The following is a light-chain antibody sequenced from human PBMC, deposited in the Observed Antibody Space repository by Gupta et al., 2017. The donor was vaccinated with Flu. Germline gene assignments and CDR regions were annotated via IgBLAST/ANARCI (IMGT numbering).Light chain of an antibody. V-gene: IGLV1-44*01. J-gene: IGLJ3*02. CDR2: GNI. Sequence: RVTISCSGSSSKIGTNIVNWYQHLPGTAPKLLIYGNIKRPSGVPDRFSGSKSGTSASLAISGLQTEDEADYYCAAWDDSLNGWVFGGGTKLTVL. CDR3: AAWDDSLNGWV. CDR1: SSKIGTNI.